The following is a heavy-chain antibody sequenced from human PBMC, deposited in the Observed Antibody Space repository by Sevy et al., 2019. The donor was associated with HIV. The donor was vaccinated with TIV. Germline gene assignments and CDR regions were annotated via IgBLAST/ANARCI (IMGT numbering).Heavy chain of an antibody. J-gene: IGHJ4*02. D-gene: IGHD2-15*01. Sequence: GGSLRLSCAASGFTFSSYEMNWVRQAPGKGLEWVSYISSSGSTIYYADSVKGRFTISRDNAKNSLYLQMNSLRADDTAVYYCVRDGGCSSSSCLLYFDYWGQGILVTVSS. CDR3: VRDGGCSSSSCLLYFDY. CDR2: ISSSGSTI. CDR1: GFTFSSYE. V-gene: IGHV3-48*03.